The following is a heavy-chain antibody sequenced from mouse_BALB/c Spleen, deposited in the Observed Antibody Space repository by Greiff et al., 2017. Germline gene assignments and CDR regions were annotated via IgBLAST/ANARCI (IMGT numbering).Heavy chain of an antibody. V-gene: IGHV1-4*02. CDR1: GYTFTSYT. D-gene: IGHD4-1*02. CDR2: INPSSGYT. Sequence: QVQLQQSAAELARPGASVKMSCKASGYTFTSYTMHWVKQRPGQGLEWIGYINPSSGYTEYNQKFKDKTTLTADKSSSTAYMQLSSLTSEDSAVYYCANWDAYAMDYWGQGTSVTVSS. J-gene: IGHJ4*01. CDR3: ANWDAYAMDY.